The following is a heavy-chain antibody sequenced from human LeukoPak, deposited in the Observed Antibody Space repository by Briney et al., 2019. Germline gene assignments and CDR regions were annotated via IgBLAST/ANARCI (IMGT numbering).Heavy chain of an antibody. CDR2: ISGSGGST. J-gene: IGHJ4*02. V-gene: IGHV3-23*01. CDR1: GFTFSSYA. CDR3: ASALKTYYDILTGYYFDY. D-gene: IGHD3-9*01. Sequence: GRSLRLSCAASGFTFSSYAMSWVRQAPGKGLEWVSAISGSGGSTYYADSVKGRFTISRDNSKNTLYLQMNSLRAEDTAVYYCASALKTYYDILTGYYFDYWGQGTLVTVSS.